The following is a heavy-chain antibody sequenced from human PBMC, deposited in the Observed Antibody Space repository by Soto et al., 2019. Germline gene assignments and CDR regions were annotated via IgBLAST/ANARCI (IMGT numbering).Heavy chain of an antibody. J-gene: IGHJ3*01. CDR2: IYNDGRT. D-gene: IGHD3-3*01. Sequence: EVQLVESGGGLVQPGRSLRLSCAASGFTVSTNYMNWVRQAPGEGLEWVSIIYNDGRTDYADSVKGRFSISRDNSNNMLYLQMDNLRAEDTAVYYCARIGGGVASWGQGTMVTVSS. CDR1: GFTVSTNY. CDR3: ARIGGGVAS. V-gene: IGHV3-66*01.